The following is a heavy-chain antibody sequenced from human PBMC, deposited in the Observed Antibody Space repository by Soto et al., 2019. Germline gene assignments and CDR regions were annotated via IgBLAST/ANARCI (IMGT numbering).Heavy chain of an antibody. Sequence: SVKVSCKASGGTFSSYTISWVRQAPGQGLEWMGRIIPILGIANYAQKFQGRVTITADKSTSTAYMELSSLRSEDTAVYYCARDLEVVVAATPTSYYYYGMDVWGQGTTVTVS. D-gene: IGHD2-15*01. J-gene: IGHJ6*02. CDR3: ARDLEVVVAATPTSYYYYGMDV. CDR2: IIPILGIA. CDR1: GGTFSSYT. V-gene: IGHV1-69*04.